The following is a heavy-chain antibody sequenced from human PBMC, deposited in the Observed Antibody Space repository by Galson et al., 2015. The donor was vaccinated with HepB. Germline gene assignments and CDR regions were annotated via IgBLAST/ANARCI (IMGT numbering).Heavy chain of an antibody. J-gene: IGHJ6*02. CDR1: GFTFSSYA. D-gene: IGHD4-11*01. Sequence: SLRLSCAASGFTFSSYAMHWVRQAPGKGLEWVAVISYDGSNKYYADSVKGRFTISRDNSKNTLYLQMNSQRAEDTAVYYCARDPSAYSNYAYGMDVWGQGTTVTVSS. CDR3: ARDPSAYSNYAYGMDV. V-gene: IGHV3-30-3*01. CDR2: ISYDGSNK.